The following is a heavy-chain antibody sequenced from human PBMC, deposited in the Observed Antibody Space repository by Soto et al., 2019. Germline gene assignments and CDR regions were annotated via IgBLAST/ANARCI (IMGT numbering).Heavy chain of an antibody. Sequence: QVQLQQWGAGPLRPLETLSLTCGVSGGYFSGYYWAWIRQSPGKGLERIGEINDRGSINYNPSLKSRVSIAVDPSKNHYSLNLRCVTAADTAVYYCARESHEILTGPPWVWYFDLWGRGTVVTVSS. V-gene: IGHV4-34*01. CDR3: ARESHEILTGPPWVWYFDL. J-gene: IGHJ2*01. D-gene: IGHD3-9*01. CDR1: GGYFSGYY. CDR2: INDRGSI.